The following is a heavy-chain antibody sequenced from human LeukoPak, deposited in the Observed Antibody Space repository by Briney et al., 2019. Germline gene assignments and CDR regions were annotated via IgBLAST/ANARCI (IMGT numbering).Heavy chain of an antibody. J-gene: IGHJ4*02. D-gene: IGHD4-17*01. V-gene: IGHV1-18*01. Sequence: ASVKVSCKSSGYTFTAFGFSWVRQAPGQGLEWMGWISADTTRTIYTEKLQDRVTMTTDTSTSTAYMELRSLRSDDTAVYYCARNSWDDYGDYMPADYWGQGTLATVSS. CDR1: GYTFTAFG. CDR2: ISADTTRT. CDR3: ARNSWDDYGDYMPADY.